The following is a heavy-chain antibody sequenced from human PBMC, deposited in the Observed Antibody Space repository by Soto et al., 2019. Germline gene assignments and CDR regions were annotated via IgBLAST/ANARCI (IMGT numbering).Heavy chain of an antibody. D-gene: IGHD3-10*01. CDR2: FYYSDST. CDR3: AREMGQGINMVRVPSYFDY. J-gene: IGHJ4*02. Sequence: PSETLSLTCTVSGGSISSYYWSWIRQPPGKGLEWIGYFYYSDSTNYNPSLKRRVTISVDTSKNQFSLQLSSVTAADTAVYYCAREMGQGINMVRVPSYFDYWGQGTLVTLSA. CDR1: GGSISSYY. V-gene: IGHV4-59*01.